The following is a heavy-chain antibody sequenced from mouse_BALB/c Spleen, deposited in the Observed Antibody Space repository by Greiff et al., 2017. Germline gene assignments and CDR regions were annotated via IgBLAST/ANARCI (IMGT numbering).Heavy chain of an antibody. CDR1: GYTFTSYY. V-gene: IGHV1S81*02. CDR3: TTYGYDVGAMDY. J-gene: IGHJ4*01. CDR2: INPSNGGT. D-gene: IGHD2-2*01. Sequence: QVQLQQPGAELVKPGASVKLSCKASGYTFTSYYMYWVKQRPGQGLEWIGGINPSNGGTNFNEKFKSKATLTVDKSSSTAYMQLSSLTSEDSAVYYCTTYGYDVGAMDYWGQGTSVTVSS.